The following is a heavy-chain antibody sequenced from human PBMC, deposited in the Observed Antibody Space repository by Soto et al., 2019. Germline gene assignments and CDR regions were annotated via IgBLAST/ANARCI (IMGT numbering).Heavy chain of an antibody. Sequence: ASVKVSCKASGYTFTSYAMHWVRQAPGQRLEWMGWINAGNGNTKYSQKFQGRVTITRDTSASTAYMELSSLRSEDTAVYYCAREELDPNYYYYYMDVWGKGTTVTVSS. V-gene: IGHV1-3*01. CDR2: INAGNGNT. CDR3: AREELDPNYYYYYMDV. CDR1: GYTFTSYA. J-gene: IGHJ6*03. D-gene: IGHD1-7*01.